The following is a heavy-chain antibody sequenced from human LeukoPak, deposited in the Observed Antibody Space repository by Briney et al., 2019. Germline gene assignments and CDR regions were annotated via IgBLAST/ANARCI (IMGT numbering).Heavy chain of an antibody. CDR1: GGSISSSSYY. Sequence: PSVTLSLTCTVSGGSISSSSYYWGWIRQPPGKGLEWIGSIYYSGSTYYNPSLKSRVTISVDTSKNQFSLKLSSVTAADTAVYYCARHYYGSGTSPLYNWFDPWGQGTLVTVSS. D-gene: IGHD3-10*01. CDR2: IYYSGST. CDR3: ARHYYGSGTSPLYNWFDP. V-gene: IGHV4-39*01. J-gene: IGHJ5*02.